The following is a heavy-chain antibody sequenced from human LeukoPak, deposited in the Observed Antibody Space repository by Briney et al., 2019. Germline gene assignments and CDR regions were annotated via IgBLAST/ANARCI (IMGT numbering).Heavy chain of an antibody. J-gene: IGHJ4*02. Sequence: GGSLRLSCAASGFTFSTYSMNWVRQAPGKGREWVSYISSSSSTIYYADSVKGRFTSSRDNAKNSLYLQMNSLRDEDTAVYYCAGDRDSSTYSFDCWGQGTLVTVSS. CDR3: AGDRDSSTYSFDC. V-gene: IGHV3-48*02. CDR2: ISSSSSTI. D-gene: IGHD6-19*01. CDR1: GFTFSTYS.